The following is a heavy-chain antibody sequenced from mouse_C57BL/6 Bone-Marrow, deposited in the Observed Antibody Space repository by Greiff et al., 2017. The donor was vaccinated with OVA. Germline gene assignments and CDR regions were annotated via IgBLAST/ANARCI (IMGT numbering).Heavy chain of an antibody. CDR1: GFTFSSYT. Sequence: EVQVVESGGGLVKPGGSLKLSCAASGFTFSSYTMSWVRQTPEKRLEWVATISGGGGNTYYPDSVKGRFTISRDNAKNTLYLQMSSLRSEDTALYYCARPEGFAYWGQGTLVTVSA. V-gene: IGHV5-9*01. CDR3: ARPEGFAY. CDR2: ISGGGGNT. J-gene: IGHJ3*01.